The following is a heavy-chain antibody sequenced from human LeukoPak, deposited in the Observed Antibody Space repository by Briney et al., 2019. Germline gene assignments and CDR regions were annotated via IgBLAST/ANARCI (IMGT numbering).Heavy chain of an antibody. Sequence: PGGSLRLSCAASGFTFSSYAMTWVRQAPGKGLEWVSAVSGSGGTTYHADSVKGRLTISRDNSKNTLFLRMNSLRVEDTAVYYCTKCAGYSCTNDMDVWGRGTTVTVSS. CDR3: TKCAGYSCTNDMDV. CDR2: VSGSGGTT. CDR1: GFTFSSYA. J-gene: IGHJ6*03. D-gene: IGHD6-13*01. V-gene: IGHV3-23*01.